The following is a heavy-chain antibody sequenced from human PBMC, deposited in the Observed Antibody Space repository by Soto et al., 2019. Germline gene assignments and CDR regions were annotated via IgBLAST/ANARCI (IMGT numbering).Heavy chain of an antibody. CDR3: ARDPSNYFGSGSNFINYYYGVDV. CDR1: GFIFSSYA. Sequence: GGSLRLSGAASGFIFSSYAMHWVRQAPGKGLEWVAVISYDGSNKYYADSVKGRFTISRDNSKNTLYMQMNSLRVEDTAVYYCARDPSNYFGSGSNFINYYYGVDVWGQGTTVTVSS. CDR2: ISYDGSNK. J-gene: IGHJ6*02. V-gene: IGHV3-30-3*01. D-gene: IGHD3-10*01.